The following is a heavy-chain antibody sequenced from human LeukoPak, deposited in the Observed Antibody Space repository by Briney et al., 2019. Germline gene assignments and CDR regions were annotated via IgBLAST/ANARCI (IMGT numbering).Heavy chain of an antibody. CDR2: INHSGST. J-gene: IGHJ4*02. CDR3: ARDWNYYGSGSSPDY. D-gene: IGHD3-10*01. Sequence: NPSETLSLTCAVYGGSFSGYYWSWIRQPPGKGLEWIGEINHSGSTNYNPSLKSRVTISVDTSKNQFSLKLISVTAADTAVYYCARDWNYYGSGSSPDYWGQGILVTVSS. V-gene: IGHV4-34*01. CDR1: GGSFSGYY.